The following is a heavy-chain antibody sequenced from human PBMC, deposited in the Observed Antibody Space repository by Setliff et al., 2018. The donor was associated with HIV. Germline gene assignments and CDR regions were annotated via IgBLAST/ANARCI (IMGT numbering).Heavy chain of an antibody. CDR1: GDTVTSYG. D-gene: IGHD5-18*01. Sequence: ASVKVSCKASGDTVTSYGISWVRQAPGQGLEWMGWISAYKGNTNYAQKVQGRVTLTTDTSTSTAYMEVKSLRSDDTAVYYCARFEGRDKRGYSYGAYYYYMDVWGKGTTVTVSS. CDR3: ARFEGRDKRGYSYGAYYYYMDV. J-gene: IGHJ6*03. CDR2: ISAYKGNT. V-gene: IGHV1-18*01.